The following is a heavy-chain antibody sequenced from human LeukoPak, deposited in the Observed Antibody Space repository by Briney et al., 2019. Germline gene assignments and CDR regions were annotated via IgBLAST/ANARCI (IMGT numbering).Heavy chain of an antibody. CDR2: IYYSGST. J-gene: IGHJ5*02. CDR1: GGSISSSSYY. Sequence: SETLSLTCTVSGGSISSSSYYWGWIRQPPGKGLEWIGSIYYSGSTYYNPSLKSRVTISVDTSKNQFSLRLTSVTATDTAVYYCARLNKPGWFDPWGQGTLVTVSS. V-gene: IGHV4-39*01. CDR3: ARLNKPGWFDP. D-gene: IGHD1-14*01.